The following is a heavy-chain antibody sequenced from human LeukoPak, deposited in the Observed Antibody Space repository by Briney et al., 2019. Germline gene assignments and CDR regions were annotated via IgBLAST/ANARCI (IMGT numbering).Heavy chain of an antibody. CDR1: GGSFSGYY. D-gene: IGHD6-6*01. CDR3: AGGLAARPLRYFQH. CDR2: INHSGST. J-gene: IGHJ1*01. V-gene: IGHV4-34*01. Sequence: SETLSLTCAVYGGSFSGYYWSWIRQPPGKGLEWIGEINHSGSTNYNPSLKSRVTISVDTSKNQFSLKLSSVTAADTAVYYCAGGLAARPLRYFQHWGQGTLVTASS.